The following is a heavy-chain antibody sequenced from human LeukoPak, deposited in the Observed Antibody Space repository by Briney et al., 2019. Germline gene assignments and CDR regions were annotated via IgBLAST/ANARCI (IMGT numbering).Heavy chain of an antibody. CDR2: ISSSSSYI. D-gene: IGHD4-23*01. CDR3: ARDGYGGTNDAFDI. Sequence: GGSLRLSCAASGFTFSSYSMNWVRQAPGKGLEWVSSISSSSSYIYYADSVKGRFTTSRDNAKNSLYLQMNSLRAEDTAVYYCARDGYGGTNDAFDIWGQGTMVTVSS. CDR1: GFTFSSYS. J-gene: IGHJ3*02. V-gene: IGHV3-21*01.